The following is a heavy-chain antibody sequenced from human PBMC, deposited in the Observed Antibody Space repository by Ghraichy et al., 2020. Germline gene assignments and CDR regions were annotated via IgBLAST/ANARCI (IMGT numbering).Heavy chain of an antibody. CDR1: GFTFSSYA. D-gene: IGHD2-21*02. J-gene: IGHJ4*02. V-gene: IGHV3-30*03. CDR2: ISDDGINK. Sequence: LSLTCAASGFTFSSYAMHWVRQAPGKGLEGVAVISDDGINKYYADSVKGRFTISRDNSKKTLYLQMNSMRAEDTAVYYCARDACGGDCYLYYFDCWGQRTLVTVSS. CDR3: ARDACGGDCYLYYFDC.